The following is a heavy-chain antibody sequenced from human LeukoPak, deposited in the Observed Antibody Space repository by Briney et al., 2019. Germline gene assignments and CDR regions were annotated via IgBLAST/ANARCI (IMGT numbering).Heavy chain of an antibody. D-gene: IGHD3-22*01. CDR3: ARGREMVIPDYYYYYYYMDV. J-gene: IGHJ6*03. V-gene: IGHV4-4*08. Sequence: SETLSLTCTVSGGSISSYYWSWIRQPPGKGLEWIGRIYTSGSTNYNPSLKSRVTISVDTSKNQFSLKLSSVTAADTAVYYCARGREMVIPDYYYYYYYMDVWGKGTTVTVSS. CDR2: IYTSGST. CDR1: GGSISSYY.